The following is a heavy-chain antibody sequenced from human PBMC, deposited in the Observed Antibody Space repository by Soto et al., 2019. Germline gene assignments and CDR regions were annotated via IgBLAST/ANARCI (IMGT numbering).Heavy chain of an antibody. CDR3: ERASYTAMVTVFSY. CDR1: GFTFSSYW. Sequence: GSLRLSCAASGFTFSSYWMHWVRQAPGKGLVWVSRINSDGSSTSYADSVKGRFTISRDNAKNTLYLQMNSLRAEDTAVYYCERASYTAMVTVFSYWGQGTLLTVSS. J-gene: IGHJ4*02. CDR2: INSDGSST. V-gene: IGHV3-74*01. D-gene: IGHD5-18*01.